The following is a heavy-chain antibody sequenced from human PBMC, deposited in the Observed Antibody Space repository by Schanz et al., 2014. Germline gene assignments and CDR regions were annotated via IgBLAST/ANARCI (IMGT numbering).Heavy chain of an antibody. CDR1: GFTFSDYY. V-gene: IGHV3-11*06. J-gene: IGHJ3*02. D-gene: IGHD4-17*01. CDR2: VSSNNIYT. CDR3: ARDMLRRYGALEI. Sequence: QVQLVESGGGLVKPGGSLRLSCTASGFTFSDYYMTWIRQAPGKGLERVSYVSSNNIYTKYAASVRGRVTISRDNAKNSLFLQMNSLSADDTAVYYCARDMLRRYGALEIWGRGTMVTVSS.